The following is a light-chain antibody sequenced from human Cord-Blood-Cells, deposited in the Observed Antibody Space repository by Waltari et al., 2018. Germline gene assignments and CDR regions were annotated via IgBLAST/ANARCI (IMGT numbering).Light chain of an antibody. CDR2: DAS. V-gene: IGKV3-11*01. CDR3: QQRSNWSFT. J-gene: IGKJ3*01. Sequence: EIVLTQSPATLSLSPGERATLSCRASQSVSSYLAWYQQKPGQAPRLLIYDASNRATVIPARFSGSGSGTDFTLTISNLEPEDFAVYYCQQRSNWSFTFGPGTKVDIK. CDR1: QSVSSY.